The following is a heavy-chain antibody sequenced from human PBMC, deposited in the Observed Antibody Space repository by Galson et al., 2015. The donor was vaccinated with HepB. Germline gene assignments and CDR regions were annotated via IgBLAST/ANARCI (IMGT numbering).Heavy chain of an antibody. D-gene: IGHD6-13*01. Sequence: SVKVSCKASGYTFTGYYMHWVRQAPGQGLEWMGRINPNSGGTNYAQKFQGRVTMTRDTSISTAYMELSRLRSDDTAVYYCARGRRSAAGNLNWFDPWGQGTLVTVSS. CDR1: GYTFTGYY. J-gene: IGHJ5*02. V-gene: IGHV1-2*06. CDR2: INPNSGGT. CDR3: ARGRRSAAGNLNWFDP.